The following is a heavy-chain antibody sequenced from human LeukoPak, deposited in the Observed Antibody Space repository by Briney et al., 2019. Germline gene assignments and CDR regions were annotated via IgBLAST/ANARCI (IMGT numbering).Heavy chain of an antibody. CDR3: ARDSDVYWFDP. CDR2: IYYSGST. CDR1: GGSMSPYH. D-gene: IGHD3-16*01. V-gene: IGHV4-59*12. J-gene: IGHJ5*02. Sequence: SETLSLTCTVSGGSMSPYHWGWIRQPPGKGPEWTGYIYYSGSTNYNPSLKSRVTISVDTSKNQFSLKLSSVTAADTAVYYCARDSDVYWFDPWGQGTLVTVSS.